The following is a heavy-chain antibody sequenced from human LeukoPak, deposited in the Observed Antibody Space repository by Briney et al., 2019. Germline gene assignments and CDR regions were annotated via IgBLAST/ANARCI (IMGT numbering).Heavy chain of an antibody. CDR2: ISYDSSNK. CDR1: GFTFSSYG. V-gene: IGHV3-30*18. J-gene: IGHJ5*02. Sequence: GRSLRLSCAVSGFTFSSYGMHWVRQAPGKGLEWVAVISYDSSNKNYGDSMKGRFTVSRDNSKNTLYLQMNSLGTEDTAMYYCAKDPAVERLRWWFDLWGQGTLVTVSS. D-gene: IGHD5-12*01. CDR3: AKDPAVERLRWWFDL.